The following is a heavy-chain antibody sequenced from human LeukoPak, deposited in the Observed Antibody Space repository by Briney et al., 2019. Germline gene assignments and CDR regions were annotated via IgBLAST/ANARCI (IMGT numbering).Heavy chain of an antibody. V-gene: IGHV3-7*01. J-gene: IGHJ4*02. CDR2: IKQDGSEK. CDR3: ARDWRWLQYPYFDY. D-gene: IGHD5-24*01. Sequence: PGGSLRLSCAASGFTFSSYWMSWVRKAPGKGLEWVANIKQDGSEKYYVDSVKGRFTISRDNAKNSLYLQMNSLRAEDTAVYYCARDWRWLQYPYFDYWGQGTLVTVSS. CDR1: GFTFSSYW.